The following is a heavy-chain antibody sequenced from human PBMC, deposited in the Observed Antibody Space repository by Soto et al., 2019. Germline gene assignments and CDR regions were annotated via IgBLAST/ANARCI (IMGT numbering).Heavy chain of an antibody. CDR1: GGSFSGYY. Sequence: QVQLQQWGAGLLKPSETLSLTCAVYGGSFSGYYWSWIRQPPGKGLEWIGEINHSGSTNYNPSLKSRVTISVDTSKNQFSLKLSSVTAADTAVYYCARAGRAAGTEDYWGQGTLVTVSS. J-gene: IGHJ4*02. V-gene: IGHV4-34*01. D-gene: IGHD6-13*01. CDR2: INHSGST. CDR3: ARAGRAAGTEDY.